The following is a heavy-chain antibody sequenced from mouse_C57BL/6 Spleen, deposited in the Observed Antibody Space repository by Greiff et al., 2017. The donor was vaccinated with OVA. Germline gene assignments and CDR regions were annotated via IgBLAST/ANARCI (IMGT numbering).Heavy chain of an antibody. Sequence: EVNVVESGGGLVKPGGSLKLSCAASGFTFSSYAMSWVRQTPEKRLEWVATISDGGSYTYYPDTVKGRFTISRDNAKNNLYLQMSHLKSEDTAMYYCARDDGYYQFAYWGQGTLVTVSA. CDR1: GFTFSSYA. D-gene: IGHD2-3*01. V-gene: IGHV5-4*01. CDR2: ISDGGSYT. CDR3: ARDDGYYQFAY. J-gene: IGHJ3*01.